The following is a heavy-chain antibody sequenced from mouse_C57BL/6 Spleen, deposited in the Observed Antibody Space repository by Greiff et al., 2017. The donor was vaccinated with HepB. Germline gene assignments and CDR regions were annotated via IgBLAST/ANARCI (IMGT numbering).Heavy chain of an antibody. CDR3: ARSVTGAMDY. Sequence: QVQLKESGAELARPGASVKLSCKASGYTFTSYGISWVKQRTGQGLEWIGEIYPRSGNTYYNEKFKGKATLTADKSSSTAYMELRSLTSEDSAVYFCARSVTGAMDYWGQGTSVTVSS. J-gene: IGHJ4*01. CDR1: GYTFTSYG. D-gene: IGHD2-1*01. CDR2: IYPRSGNT. V-gene: IGHV1-81*01.